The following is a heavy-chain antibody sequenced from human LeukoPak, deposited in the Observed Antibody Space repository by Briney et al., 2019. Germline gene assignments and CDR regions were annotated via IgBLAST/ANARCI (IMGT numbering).Heavy chain of an antibody. CDR3: ARDLYGSGSYHHYFDY. V-gene: IGHV3-7*01. Sequence: GGSLRLSCAASGFTFRSYWMSWVRQAPGKGLEWVADIKQDGSEKYYVDSVKGRFTISRDNAKNSLYLQMNSLRAEDTAVYYCARDLYGSGSYHHYFDYWGQGTLVTVSS. CDR2: IKQDGSEK. D-gene: IGHD3-10*01. CDR1: GFTFRSYW. J-gene: IGHJ4*02.